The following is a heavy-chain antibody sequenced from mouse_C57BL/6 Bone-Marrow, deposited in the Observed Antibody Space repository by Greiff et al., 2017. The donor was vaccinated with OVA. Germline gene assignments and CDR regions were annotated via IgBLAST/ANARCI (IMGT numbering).Heavy chain of an antibody. CDR3: ARWDLGYPWFAY. Sequence: QVQLKQPGAELVKPGASVKLSCKASGYTFTSYWMHWVKQRPGRGLEWIGRIDPNSGGTKYNEKFKSKATLTVDKPSSTAYMQLSSLTSEDSAVYYCARWDLGYPWFAYWGQGTLVTVSA. J-gene: IGHJ3*01. CDR1: GYTFTSYW. CDR2: IDPNSGGT. V-gene: IGHV1-72*01. D-gene: IGHD2-14*01.